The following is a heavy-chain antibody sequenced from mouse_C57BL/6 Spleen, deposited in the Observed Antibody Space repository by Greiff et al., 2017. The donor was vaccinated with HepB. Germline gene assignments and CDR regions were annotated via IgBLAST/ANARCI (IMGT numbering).Heavy chain of an antibody. V-gene: IGHV2-5*01. CDR3: AKRKSQDYAMDY. D-gene: IGHD3-2*02. Sequence: VMLVESGPGLVQPSQSLSITCTVSGFSLTSYGVHWVRQSPGKGLEWLGVIWRGGSTDYNAAFMSRLSITKDNSKSQVFFKMNSLQADDTAIYYCAKRKSQDYAMDYWGQGTSVTVSS. J-gene: IGHJ4*01. CDR1: GFSLTSYG. CDR2: IWRGGST.